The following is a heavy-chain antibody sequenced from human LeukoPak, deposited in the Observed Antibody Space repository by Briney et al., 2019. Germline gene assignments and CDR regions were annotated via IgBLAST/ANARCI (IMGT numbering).Heavy chain of an antibody. D-gene: IGHD1-26*01. V-gene: IGHV4-59*01. Sequence: SETLSLTCTVSSGSISSYYWSWIRQPPGKELEWIGYIYYSGATNYNPSLNSRVTISLDASKKQLSLTLKSVTAADTAIYYCASLELIGEKRGAFHTWGQGTMVTVSS. CDR3: ASLELIGEKRGAFHT. CDR2: IYYSGAT. J-gene: IGHJ3*02. CDR1: SGSISSYY.